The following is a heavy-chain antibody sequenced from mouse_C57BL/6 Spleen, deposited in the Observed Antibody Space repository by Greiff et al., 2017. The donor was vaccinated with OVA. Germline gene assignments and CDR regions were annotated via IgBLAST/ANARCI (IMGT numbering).Heavy chain of an antibody. J-gene: IGHJ2*01. V-gene: IGHV1-15*01. CDR1: GYTFTDYD. CDR2: IDPETGGT. D-gene: IGHD1-1*02. Sequence: QVQLQQSGAELVRPGASVTLSCKASGYTFTDYDMHWVKQTPVHGLEWIGAIDPETGGTAYNQKFKGKAILTADKSSSTAYMELRSLTSEDSAVYYCTRRVGDWGQGTTLTVSS. CDR3: TRRVGD.